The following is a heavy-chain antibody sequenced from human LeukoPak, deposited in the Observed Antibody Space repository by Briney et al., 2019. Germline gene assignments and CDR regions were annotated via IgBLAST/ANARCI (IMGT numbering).Heavy chain of an antibody. Sequence: GGSLRLSCAASGFTFSNAWMSWVRQAPGKGLEWVSYISDSSSYTNYADSVKGRFTISRDNPKNSLYLQMNSLRAEDTAVYYCARPGRGYSVDYWGQGTLVTVSS. CDR2: ISDSSSYT. CDR1: GFTFSNAW. D-gene: IGHD5-18*01. J-gene: IGHJ4*02. CDR3: ARPGRGYSVDY. V-gene: IGHV3-11*03.